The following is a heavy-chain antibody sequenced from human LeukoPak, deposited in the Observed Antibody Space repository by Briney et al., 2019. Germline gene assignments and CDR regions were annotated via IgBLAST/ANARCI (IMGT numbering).Heavy chain of an antibody. D-gene: IGHD3-10*01. J-gene: IGHJ4*02. V-gene: IGHV5-51*01. CDR2: IYPGDSDT. CDR1: GYSFASYW. Sequence: GESLKISCQGSGYSFASYWIGWVRQMPGKGLEWMGIIYPGDSDTRYSPSFQGQVTISADKPISTAYLQWSSLKASDTAMYYCARHRAVPSPADYWGQGTLVTVSS. CDR3: ARHRAVPSPADY.